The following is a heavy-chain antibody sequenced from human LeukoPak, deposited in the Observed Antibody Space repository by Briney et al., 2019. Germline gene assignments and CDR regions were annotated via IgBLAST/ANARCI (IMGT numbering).Heavy chain of an antibody. V-gene: IGHV4-34*01. J-gene: IGHJ4*02. CDR3: ARCGGSGWYGGTYDY. D-gene: IGHD6-19*01. CDR1: GGSFSGYY. Sequence: SETLSLTCAVYGGSFSGYYWSWIRQPPGKGLEWIGEINHSGSTNYNPSLKSRVTISVDTSKNQFSLKLSSVTAADTAVYYCARCGGSGWYGGTYDYWGQGTLVTVSS. CDR2: INHSGST.